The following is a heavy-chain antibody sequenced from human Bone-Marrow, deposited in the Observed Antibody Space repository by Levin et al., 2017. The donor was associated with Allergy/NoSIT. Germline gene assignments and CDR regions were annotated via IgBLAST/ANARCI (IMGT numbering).Heavy chain of an antibody. J-gene: IGHJ4*02. CDR1: GFTFSSYA. V-gene: IGHV3-23*01. CDR2: ISGSGGST. CDR3: ASMRIGYSFLRSPARKRNDY. D-gene: IGHD5-18*01. Sequence: QSGGSLRLSCAASGFTFSSYAMSWVRQAPGKGLEWVSAISGSGGSTYYADSVKGRFTISRDNSKNTLYLQMNSLRAEDTAVYYCASMRIGYSFLRSPARKRNDYWGQGTLVTVSS.